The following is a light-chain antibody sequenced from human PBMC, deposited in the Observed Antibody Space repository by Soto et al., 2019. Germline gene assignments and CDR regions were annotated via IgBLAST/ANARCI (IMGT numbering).Light chain of an antibody. J-gene: IGKJ4*01. Sequence: EIVLTQSPATLSLSPGDRATLSCRASQSLTNNLVWYQQKAGQAPRLLIYDASNRAAGIPARFSGSGSGTDFTLTISSLEPEDFAVYYCQQRINWPRTFGGGTKVEIK. CDR2: DAS. V-gene: IGKV3-11*01. CDR3: QQRINWPRT. CDR1: QSLTNN.